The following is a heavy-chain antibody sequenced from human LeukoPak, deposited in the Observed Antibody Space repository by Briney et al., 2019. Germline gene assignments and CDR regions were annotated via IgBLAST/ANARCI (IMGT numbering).Heavy chain of an antibody. CDR3: ARDPPRIVGATIADP. Sequence: SVKVSCKASGGTFSSYTISWVRQAPGRGLEWMGGIIPISGIANYAQKFQGRVTITADKSTSTAYMELRSLRSGDTAVYYCARDPPRIVGATIADPWGQGTLVTVSS. D-gene: IGHD1-26*01. V-gene: IGHV1-69*17. J-gene: IGHJ5*02. CDR1: GGTFSSYT. CDR2: IIPISGIA.